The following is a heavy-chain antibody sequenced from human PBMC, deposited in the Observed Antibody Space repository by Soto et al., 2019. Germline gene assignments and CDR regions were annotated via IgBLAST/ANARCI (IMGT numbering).Heavy chain of an antibody. CDR1: GYTFNTYG. D-gene: IGHD3-3*01. V-gene: IGHV1-18*01. CDR3: ARDPHEFWTSYWFDP. Sequence: EASLKVSCKTSGYTFNTYGINWARQAPGQGLELMGWISAYDGKTTYAEKFQGRVTMTTDTSTSTAYMELRSLRSDDTAIYYCARDPHEFWTSYWFDPWGQGAPVTVSS. CDR2: ISAYDGKT. J-gene: IGHJ5*02.